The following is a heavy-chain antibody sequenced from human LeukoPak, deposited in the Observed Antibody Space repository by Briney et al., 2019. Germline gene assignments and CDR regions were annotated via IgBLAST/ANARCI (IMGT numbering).Heavy chain of an antibody. J-gene: IGHJ4*02. V-gene: IGHV3-48*01. CDR1: GFTFSDYS. D-gene: IGHD5-24*01. CDR3: ARDYKYAFDN. CDR2: NGIDSGNT. Sequence: GGSLRLSCAASGFTFSDYSMNWVRQAPGKGLEWISYNGIDSGNTNYADSVKGRFTISGDKAKNSLYLQMNSLRVEDTAVYYCARDYKYAFDNWGQGTLVTVSS.